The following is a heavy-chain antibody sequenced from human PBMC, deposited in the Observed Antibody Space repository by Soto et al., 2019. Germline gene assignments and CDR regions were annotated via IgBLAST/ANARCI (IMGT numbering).Heavy chain of an antibody. CDR3: ARFTTPLPTEYFQH. V-gene: IGHV3-23*01. D-gene: IGHD4-17*01. J-gene: IGHJ1*01. Sequence: EVLLLESGGGLVQPGGSLRLSCLASGCTFSSSASSWSCSVPGKGLEWVPVISGSGGSTYYADSVKGRFTSSRDNSKNTLYLQMNSLRAEDTAVYYCARFTTPLPTEYFQHWGQGTLVTVSS. CDR1: GCTFSSSA. CDR2: ISGSGGST.